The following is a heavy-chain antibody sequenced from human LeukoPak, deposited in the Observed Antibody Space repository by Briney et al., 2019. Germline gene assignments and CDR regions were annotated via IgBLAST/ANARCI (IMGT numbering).Heavy chain of an antibody. CDR1: GYTFTSYA. D-gene: IGHD4-17*01. J-gene: IGHJ4*02. CDR3: ARRRYYGDYGIDY. CDR2: INAGNGNT. Sequence: ASVKVSCMASGYTFTSYAMHWVRQAPGQRLGWMGWINAGNGNTKYSQKFQGRVTITRDTSASTAYMELSSLRSEDTAVYYCARRRYYGDYGIDYWGQGTLVTVSS. V-gene: IGHV1-3*01.